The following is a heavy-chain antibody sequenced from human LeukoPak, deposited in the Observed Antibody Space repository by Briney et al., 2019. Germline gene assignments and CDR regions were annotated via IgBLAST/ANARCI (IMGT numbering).Heavy chain of an antibody. CDR1: GGSFSGYY. J-gene: IGHJ3*02. V-gene: IGHV4-34*01. Sequence: KTSETLSLTCAVYGGSFSGYYWSWIRQPPGKGLEWIGEINHSGSTNYNPSLKSRVTISVDTSKNQFSLKLSSVTAADTAVYYCARLPTGHRYSGSYGPAGAFDIWGQGQWSPSLQ. CDR2: INHSGST. CDR3: ARLPTGHRYSGSYGPAGAFDI. D-gene: IGHD1-26*01.